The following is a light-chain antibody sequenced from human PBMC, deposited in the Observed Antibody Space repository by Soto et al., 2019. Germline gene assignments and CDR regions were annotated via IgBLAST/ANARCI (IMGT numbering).Light chain of an antibody. CDR2: EGS. V-gene: IGLV2-23*01. J-gene: IGLJ1*01. CDR3: CSHAGSSTYV. Sequence: QSVLTQPASVSGSPGQSITISCTGASSDVGSYNLVSWYQQHPGKAPKLMIYEGSKRPSGVSNRFSGSMSGNTASLTISGLQAEDEADYYCCSHAGSSTYVFGTGTKVTAL. CDR1: SSDVGSYNL.